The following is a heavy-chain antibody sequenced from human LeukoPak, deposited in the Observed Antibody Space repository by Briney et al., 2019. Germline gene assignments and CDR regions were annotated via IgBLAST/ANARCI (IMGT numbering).Heavy chain of an antibody. Sequence: ASVKVSCKASGGTFSSYAISWVRQAPGQGPEWMGRIIPILGIANYAQKFQGRVTITADKSTSTAYMELSSLRSEDTAVYYCARAQRDGMDVWGQGTTVTVSS. CDR2: IIPILGIA. V-gene: IGHV1-69*04. CDR1: GGTFSSYA. CDR3: ARAQRDGMDV. J-gene: IGHJ6*02.